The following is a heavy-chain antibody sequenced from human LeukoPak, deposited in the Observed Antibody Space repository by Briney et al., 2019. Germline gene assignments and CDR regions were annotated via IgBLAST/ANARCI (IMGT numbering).Heavy chain of an antibody. Sequence: GRSLRLSCAASGFTFSSYGMHWVRQAPGKGLEWVAVISYDGSNKYYADSVKGRFTISRDNSKNTLYLQMNSLRAEDTAVYYRAKDQYSSSWYYYYYGMDVWGQGTTVTVSS. J-gene: IGHJ6*02. CDR3: AKDQYSSSWYYYYYGMDV. CDR2: ISYDGSNK. D-gene: IGHD6-13*01. CDR1: GFTFSSYG. V-gene: IGHV3-30*18.